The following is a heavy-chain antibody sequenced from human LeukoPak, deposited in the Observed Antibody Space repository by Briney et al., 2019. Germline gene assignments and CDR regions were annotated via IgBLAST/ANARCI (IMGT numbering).Heavy chain of an antibody. Sequence: SETLSLTCTVSGGSISSHYWSWIRQPPGKGLEWIGYIYYSGSTNYNPSLKSRVTISVDTSKTQFSLKLSSVTAADTAVYFCARMRQYSSSWYKGPYYFDYWGQGTLVTVSS. V-gene: IGHV4-59*11. J-gene: IGHJ4*02. D-gene: IGHD6-13*01. CDR2: IYYSGST. CDR3: ARMRQYSSSWYKGPYYFDY. CDR1: GGSISSHY.